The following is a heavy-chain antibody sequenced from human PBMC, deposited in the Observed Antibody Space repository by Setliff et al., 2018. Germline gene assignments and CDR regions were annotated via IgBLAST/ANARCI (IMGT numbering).Heavy chain of an antibody. CDR2: IYYSGST. V-gene: IGHV4-59*11. D-gene: IGHD3-22*01. J-gene: IGHJ5*02. Sequence: SETLSLTCTVSGGSISSHYWSWIRQPPGKGLEWIGYIYYSGSTNYNPSLKSRVTISVDTSKNQFSLKLSSVTAADTAVYYCARAHTWSLPNDNSGYPGWFDPWGQGTLVTVSS. CDR1: GGSISSHY. CDR3: ARAHTWSLPNDNSGYPGWFDP.